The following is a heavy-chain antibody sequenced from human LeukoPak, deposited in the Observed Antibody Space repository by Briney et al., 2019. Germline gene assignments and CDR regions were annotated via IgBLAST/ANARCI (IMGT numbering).Heavy chain of an antibody. CDR1: GFTFSSYW. Sequence: GGSLRLSCAASGFTFSSYWMSWVRQAPGKGLEWVANIKQDGSEKYYVDSVKGRFTISRDNAKNSLYLQMNSLRAEDTAVYYCARGGPDTVTIYRLDYWGQGTLVTVSS. CDR2: IKQDGSEK. J-gene: IGHJ4*02. V-gene: IGHV3-7*01. CDR3: ARGGPDTVTIYRLDY. D-gene: IGHD4-11*01.